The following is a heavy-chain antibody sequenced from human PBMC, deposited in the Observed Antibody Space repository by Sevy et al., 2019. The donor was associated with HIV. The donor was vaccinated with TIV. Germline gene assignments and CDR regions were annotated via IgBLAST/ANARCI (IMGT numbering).Heavy chain of an antibody. D-gene: IGHD2-21*02. V-gene: IGHV3-30-3*01. CDR1: SFTFSNYD. CDR2: ISHDGNYK. J-gene: IGHJ4*02. CDR3: ARLFSCGGDCYYLDY. Sequence: GGSLRLSCTASSFTFSNYDMHWVRQAPGKGLDWVAVISHDGNYKSCADSVKDRFSISRDNFKNTLHLQMNSLRVEDTAVYFCARLFSCGGDCYYLDYWGQGALVTVSS.